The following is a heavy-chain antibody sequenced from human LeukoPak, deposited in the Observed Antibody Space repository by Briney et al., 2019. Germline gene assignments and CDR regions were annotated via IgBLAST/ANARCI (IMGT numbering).Heavy chain of an antibody. V-gene: IGHV3-30*18. CDR1: GFTISSHG. CDR3: AKDWGSGGWYNYFDP. Sequence: GTSLRLSCAVSGFTISSHGMHWVRQAPGKGPEWVAMIAYHGDTEYYGDSVKGRFTISRDNSKNTLYLQMDSLRAEDTAVYHCAKDWGSGGWYNYFDPWGQGTLVTVSS. CDR2: IAYHGDTE. J-gene: IGHJ5*02. D-gene: IGHD6-19*01.